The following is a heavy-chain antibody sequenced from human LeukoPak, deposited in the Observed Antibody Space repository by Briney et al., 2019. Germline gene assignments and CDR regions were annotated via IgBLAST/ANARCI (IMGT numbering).Heavy chain of an antibody. CDR3: ASPRGGILYPY. Sequence: SETLSLTCAVYGGSFSGYYWSWIRQPPGKGLEWIGEINHSGSTNYNPSLKSRVTISVDTSKNQFSLKLSSVTAADTAVYYCASPRGGILYPYWGQGTLVTVSS. CDR1: GGSFSGYY. CDR2: INHSGST. J-gene: IGHJ4*02. V-gene: IGHV4-34*01. D-gene: IGHD2-8*01.